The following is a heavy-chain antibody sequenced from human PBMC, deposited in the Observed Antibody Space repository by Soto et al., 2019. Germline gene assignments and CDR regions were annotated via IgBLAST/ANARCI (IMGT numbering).Heavy chain of an antibody. D-gene: IGHD1-7*01. Sequence: EVHLVESGGGLVQPGGSLRLSCAGSGFTFSDYYIDWVRQAPGKGLEWVGRSRDKGNSYSTDYAASVKGRFTVSRDTSKNSLYLQMNSLKADDTALYYCARSIPGTTSFVSWGQGTLVTVSS. CDR2: SRDKGNSYST. J-gene: IGHJ4*02. CDR1: GFTFSDYY. V-gene: IGHV3-72*01. CDR3: ARSIPGTTSFVS.